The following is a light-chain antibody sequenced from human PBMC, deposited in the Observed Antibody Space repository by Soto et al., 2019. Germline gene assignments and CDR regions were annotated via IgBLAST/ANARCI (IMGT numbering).Light chain of an antibody. CDR2: EVT. J-gene: IGLJ1*01. V-gene: IGLV2-8*01. CDR1: SSDIGGYDY. CDR3: SSYAGRTLYV. Sequence: QSALAQPPSASGSPGQSVTITCTGTSSDIGGYDYVSWYQQLPGKAPKLLIHEVTKRPSGVPDRFSGSKSGNTASLTVSGLQAEDEADYYCSSYAGRTLYVFGTRTKVTVL.